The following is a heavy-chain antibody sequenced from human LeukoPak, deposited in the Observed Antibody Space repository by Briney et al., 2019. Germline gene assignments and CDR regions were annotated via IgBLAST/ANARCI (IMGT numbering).Heavy chain of an antibody. CDR2: IYYSGST. CDR3: ARVPPGGNIYYFDY. V-gene: IGHV4-31*03. J-gene: IGHJ4*02. Sequence: SQTLSLTCTVSGGSISSGGYYWSWIRQHPGKGLEWIGYIYYSGSTYYNPSLKSRVTISVDTSKNQFSLKVSSVTAADTAVYYCARVPPGGNIYYFDYWGQGTLVTVSS. CDR1: GGSISSGGYY. D-gene: IGHD4-23*01.